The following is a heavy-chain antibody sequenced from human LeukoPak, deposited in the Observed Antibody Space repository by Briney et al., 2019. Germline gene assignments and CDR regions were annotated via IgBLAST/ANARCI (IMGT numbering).Heavy chain of an antibody. D-gene: IGHD4-17*01. CDR3: ARDSPYGLFDY. CDR2: IYYSGST. CDR1: GGSISSYY. V-gene: IGHV4-59*01. J-gene: IGHJ4*02. Sequence: SETLSLTCTVSGGSISSYYWSWIRQPPGEGLEWIGYIYYSGSTNYNPSLKGRVTISVDTSKNQFSLKLSSVTAADTAVYYCARDSPYGLFDYWGQGTLVTVSS.